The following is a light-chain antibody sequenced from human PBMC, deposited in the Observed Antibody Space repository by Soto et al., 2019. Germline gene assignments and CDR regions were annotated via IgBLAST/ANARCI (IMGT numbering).Light chain of an antibody. J-gene: IGLJ2*01. V-gene: IGLV2-14*01. CDR3: NSYTSSATVV. CDR1: SSDVGGYDY. Sequence: QSVLTQPASVSGSPGQSITISCTGTSSDVGGYDYVSWYQQHPGKAPKLMIYGVSNRPSGVSNRFSGSKSGNTASLTISGLQAEDEADYYCNSYTSSATVVFGGGTKLTVL. CDR2: GVS.